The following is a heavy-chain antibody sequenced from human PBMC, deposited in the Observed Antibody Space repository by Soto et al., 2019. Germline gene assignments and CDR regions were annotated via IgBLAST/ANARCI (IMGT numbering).Heavy chain of an antibody. CDR2: IYPSDSDT. Sequence: GESLKISCKGSGYNFAGYWIAWVRQMPGKGLELMGIIYPSDSDTRYRPSFQGQVTISADKSIGSAYLQWSSLRASDTAMYYCARGGVSTRTFDYWGQGTPVTVPS. J-gene: IGHJ4*02. V-gene: IGHV5-51*01. D-gene: IGHD3-3*01. CDR3: ARGGVSTRTFDY. CDR1: GYNFAGYW.